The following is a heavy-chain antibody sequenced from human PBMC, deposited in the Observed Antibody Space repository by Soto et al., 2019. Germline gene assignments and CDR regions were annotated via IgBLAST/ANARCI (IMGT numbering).Heavy chain of an antibody. CDR3: ARGRNWFDP. CDR2: IYYSGST. J-gene: IGHJ5*02. V-gene: IGHV4-39*01. Sequence: SSETLSLTCTVSGGSISSSSYYWGWIRQPPGKGLEWIGSIYYSGSTYYNPSLKSRVTISVDTSKNQFSLKLSSVIAADTAVYYCARGRNWFDPWGQGTLVTVSS. CDR1: GGSISSSSYY.